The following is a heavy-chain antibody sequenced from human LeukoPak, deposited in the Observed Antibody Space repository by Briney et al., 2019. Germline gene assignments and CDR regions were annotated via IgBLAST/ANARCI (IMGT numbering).Heavy chain of an antibody. CDR1: GFTFSSYS. D-gene: IGHD6-13*01. CDR2: ISSSSSYI. J-gene: IGHJ4*02. V-gene: IGHV3-21*01. Sequence: GGSLRLSCAASGFTFSSYSMNWVRQAPGKGLEWVSSISSSSSYIYYADSVKGRFTISRDNAKNSLYLQMNSLRAEDTAVYYCAREGPVDPRIAAAGTVFDYWGQGTLVTVSS. CDR3: AREGPVDPRIAAAGTVFDY.